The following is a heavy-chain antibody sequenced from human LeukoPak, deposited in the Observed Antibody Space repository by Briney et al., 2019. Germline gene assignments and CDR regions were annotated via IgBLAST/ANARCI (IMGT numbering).Heavy chain of an antibody. J-gene: IGHJ5*02. Sequence: SETLSLTCAVYGGSFSGYYWNWVRQSPGKGLEWIGEINHSRSTNYNPSLKSRVTMSVDTSKNQFSLKLSSVTAADTAVYYCARDRGENWFDPWGQGTLVTVSS. CDR2: INHSRST. V-gene: IGHV4-34*01. D-gene: IGHD3-16*01. CDR3: ARDRGENWFDP. CDR1: GGSFSGYY.